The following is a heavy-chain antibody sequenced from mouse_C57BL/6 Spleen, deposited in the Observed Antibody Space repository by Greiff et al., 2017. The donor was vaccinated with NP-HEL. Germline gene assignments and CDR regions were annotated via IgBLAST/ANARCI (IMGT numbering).Heavy chain of an antibody. CDR3: VRDYYGSSYWFAY. Sequence: EVKLMESGGGLVQPKGSLKLSCAASGFTFNTYAMHWVRQAPGKGLEWVARIRSKSSNYATYYADSVKDRFTISRDDSQSMLYLQMNNLKTEDTAMYYCVRDYYGSSYWFAYWGQGTLVTVSA. CDR2: IRSKSSNYAT. J-gene: IGHJ3*01. CDR1: GFTFNTYA. V-gene: IGHV10-3*01. D-gene: IGHD1-1*01.